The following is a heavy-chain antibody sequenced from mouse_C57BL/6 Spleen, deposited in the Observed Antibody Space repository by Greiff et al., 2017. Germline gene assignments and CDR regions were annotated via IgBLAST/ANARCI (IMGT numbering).Heavy chain of an antibody. CDR2: FHPYKDDT. Sequence: QVQLQQSGAELVKPGASVKMSCKASGYTFTTYPIEWMKQNHGKSLEWIGNFHPYKDDTKYNEKFKGKATLTVETSSSTVYLELSRLTSDDSAVYYCARRGGLLGAWFAYWGQGTLVTVAA. V-gene: IGHV1-47*01. J-gene: IGHJ3*01. D-gene: IGHD2-3*01. CDR3: ARRGGLLGAWFAY. CDR1: GYTFTTYP.